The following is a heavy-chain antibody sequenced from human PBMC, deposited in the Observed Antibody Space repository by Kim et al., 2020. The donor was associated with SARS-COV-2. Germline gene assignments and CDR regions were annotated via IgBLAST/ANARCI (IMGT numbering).Heavy chain of an antibody. CDR2: IKSKTDGGTT. D-gene: IGHD5-18*01. CDR1: GFTFSNAW. V-gene: IGHV3-15*01. Sequence: GGSLRLSCAASGFTFSNAWMSWVRQAPGKGLEWVCRIKSKTDGGTTDYAAPVKGRFTISRDDSKNTLYLQMNSLKTEDTAVYYCTTGGYSYGDAFDIWGQGTMVTVSS. CDR3: TTGGYSYGDAFDI. J-gene: IGHJ3*02.